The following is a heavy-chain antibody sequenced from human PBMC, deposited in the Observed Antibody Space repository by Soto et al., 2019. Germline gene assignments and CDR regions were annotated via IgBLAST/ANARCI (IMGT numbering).Heavy chain of an antibody. V-gene: IGHV3-15*07. CDR3: TTDLQRWLQAEVYYGMDV. CDR1: SFTFSNAW. D-gene: IGHD5-12*01. J-gene: IGHJ6*02. CDR2: IKSKTDGGTT. Sequence: GGSLRLSCAASSFTFSNAWMNWVRQAPGKGLEWVGRIKSKTDGGTTDYAAPVKGRFTISRDDSKNTLYLQMNSLKTEDTAVYYCTTDLQRWLQAEVYYGMDVWGQGTTVTVSS.